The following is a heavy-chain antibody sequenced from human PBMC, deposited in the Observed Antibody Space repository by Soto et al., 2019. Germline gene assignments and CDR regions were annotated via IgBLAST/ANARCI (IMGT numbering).Heavy chain of an antibody. Sequence: PGGSLRLSCTASGFTFRSYALHWVRQAQGKGLEWVTLISYDGSSQYYADSVRGRFTISRDNARNTLSLQMNSLRADDTAVYYCARLSGDHSAFFSYGMDAWGQGTTVTVSS. V-gene: IGHV3-30*04. D-gene: IGHD2-21*01. CDR1: GFTFRSYA. CDR2: ISYDGSSQ. J-gene: IGHJ6*02. CDR3: ARLSGDHSAFFSYGMDA.